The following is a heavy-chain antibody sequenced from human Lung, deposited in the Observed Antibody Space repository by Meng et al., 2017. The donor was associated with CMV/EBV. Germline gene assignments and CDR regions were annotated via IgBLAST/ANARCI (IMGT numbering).Heavy chain of an antibody. V-gene: IGHV4-61*02. CDR1: GASISSGSYY. Sequence: SGASISSGSYYWNWIRQPAGKGLEWIGRIYTSGSSYYNPYLKSRATISLDTSKNQFSLRLTSVTAADTAVYYCARETDGYIMYYFDSWGQGTLVTVSS. D-gene: IGHD5-24*01. J-gene: IGHJ4*02. CDR3: ARETDGYIMYYFDS. CDR2: IYTSGSS.